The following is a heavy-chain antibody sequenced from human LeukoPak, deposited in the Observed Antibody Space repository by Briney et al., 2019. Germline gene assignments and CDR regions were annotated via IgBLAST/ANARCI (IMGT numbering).Heavy chain of an antibody. D-gene: IGHD6-13*01. CDR1: GFTFTDYW. CDR2: IRQDGGEK. V-gene: IGHV3-7*01. J-gene: IGHJ4*01. Sequence: GGSLRLSCAVSGFTFTDYWMNWVRHAPGKGLEGVASIRQDGGEKSYVDSVKGRFTISRDNTKSSLYLQINSLRAEDTAVYYCARDGTAAGRYFDLWGQGTLVTVSS. CDR3: ARDGTAAGRYFDL.